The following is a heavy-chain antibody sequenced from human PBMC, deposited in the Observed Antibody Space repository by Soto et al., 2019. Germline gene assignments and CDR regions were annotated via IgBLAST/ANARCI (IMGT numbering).Heavy chain of an antibody. CDR2: MNPNSGNT. CDR1: GYTFTSYD. CDR3: ASPGYSYGYYYCGMDV. D-gene: IGHD5-18*01. V-gene: IGHV1-8*01. J-gene: IGHJ6*02. Sequence: QVQLVQSGAEVKKPGASVKVSCKASGYTFTSYDINWVRQATGQGLEWMGWMNPNSGNTGYAQKFQGRVTMTRNTSISTAYMELSSLRSEDTAVYYCASPGYSYGYYYCGMDVWGQGTTVTVSS.